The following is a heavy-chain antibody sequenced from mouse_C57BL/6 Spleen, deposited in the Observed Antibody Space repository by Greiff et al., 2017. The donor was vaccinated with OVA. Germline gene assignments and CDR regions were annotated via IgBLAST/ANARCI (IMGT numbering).Heavy chain of an antibody. D-gene: IGHD2-4*01. J-gene: IGHJ4*01. CDR3: ARWKNYDSYAMDY. Sequence: VQLQQPGAELVRPGSSVKLSCKASGYTFTSYWMHWVKQRPIQGLEWIGNIDPSDSETHYNQKFKDKATLTVDKSSSTAYMQLSSLTSEASAVYYCARWKNYDSYAMDYWGQGTSVTVSS. CDR1: GYTFTSYW. CDR2: IDPSDSET. V-gene: IGHV1-52*01.